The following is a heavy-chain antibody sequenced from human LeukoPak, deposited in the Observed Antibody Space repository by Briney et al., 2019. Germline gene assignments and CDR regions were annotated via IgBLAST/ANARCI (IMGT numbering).Heavy chain of an antibody. CDR3: TRESGAFSPFGF. CDR2: VHLSGAT. D-gene: IGHD1-26*01. V-gene: IGHV4-4*02. J-gene: IGHJ4*02. Sequence: SETLSLTCAVSGGSLTIPNWWSWVRPPPGKGLEWIGEVHLSGATHYNPSLESRVSMSIDKSINHLSLEVTSVTAADTAIYYCTRESGAFSPFGFWGQGTLLTVSS. CDR1: GGSLTIPNW.